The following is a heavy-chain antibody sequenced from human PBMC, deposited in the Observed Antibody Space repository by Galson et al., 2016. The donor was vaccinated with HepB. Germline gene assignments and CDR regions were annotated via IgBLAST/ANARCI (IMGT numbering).Heavy chain of an antibody. J-gene: IGHJ4*02. D-gene: IGHD6-13*01. CDR3: ARDQYVRGSGWYSASGC. CDR1: GFTFSSYK. V-gene: IGHV3-30*04. CDR2: ILYDGSDK. Sequence: SLRLSCAASGFTFSSYKMHWVRQAPGKGLDWVAVILYDGSDKYYADSVKGRFTISRYNSKNTLYLQMNSLRAEDTAVYYCARDQYVRGSGWYSASGCWGQGTLVTVSS.